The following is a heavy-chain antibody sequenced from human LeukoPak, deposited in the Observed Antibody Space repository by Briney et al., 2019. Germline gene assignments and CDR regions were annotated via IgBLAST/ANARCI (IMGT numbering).Heavy chain of an antibody. J-gene: IGHJ5*02. CDR1: GYTLTELS. CDR3: ARGGIAVAGTDSWFDP. Sequence: ASVKVSCKVSGYTLTELSMHWVRQAPGKGLEWMGGFDPEDGETIYAQKFQGRVTMTEDTSTDTAYMELSSLRSEDTAVYYCARGGIAVAGTDSWFDPWGQGTLVIVSS. CDR2: FDPEDGET. V-gene: IGHV1-24*01. D-gene: IGHD6-19*01.